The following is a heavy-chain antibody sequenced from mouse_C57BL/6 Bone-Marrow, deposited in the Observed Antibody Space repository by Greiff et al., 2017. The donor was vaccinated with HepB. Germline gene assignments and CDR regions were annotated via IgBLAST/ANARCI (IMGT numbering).Heavy chain of an antibody. D-gene: IGHD4-1*01. CDR3: AREEGLTGTDFDY. J-gene: IGHJ2*01. Sequence: ESGPGLVKPSQSLSLTCSVTGYSITSGYYWNWIRQFPGNKLEWMGYISYDGSNNYNPSLKNLISITRDTSKNQFFLKLNSVTTEDTATYYCAREEGLTGTDFDYWGQGTTLTVSS. CDR1: GYSITSGYY. CDR2: ISYDGSN. V-gene: IGHV3-6*01.